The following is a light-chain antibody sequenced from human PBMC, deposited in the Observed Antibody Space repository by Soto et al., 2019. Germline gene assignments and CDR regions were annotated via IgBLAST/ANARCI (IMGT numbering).Light chain of an antibody. V-gene: IGLV1-44*01. CDR3: AAWDDSLYGWV. CDR1: SSNFGSNT. J-gene: IGLJ3*02. Sequence: QSVLTQPPSASGTPGQRVTISCSGSSSNFGSNTVNWYQQLPGTAPTLLIYYNNQRPSGVPDRFSGSKSGTSASLAISGLQSEDEAHYYCAAWDDSLYGWVFGGGTKLTVL. CDR2: YNN.